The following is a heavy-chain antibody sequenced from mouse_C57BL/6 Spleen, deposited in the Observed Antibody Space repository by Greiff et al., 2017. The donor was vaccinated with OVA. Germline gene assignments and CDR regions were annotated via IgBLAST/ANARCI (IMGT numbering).Heavy chain of an antibody. J-gene: IGHJ2*01. V-gene: IGHV1-54*01. Sequence: QVQLQQSGAELVRPGTSVKVSCKASGYAFTNYLIEWVKQRPGQGLEWIGVINPGSGGTNYNEKFKGKATLTADKSSSTAYMQLSSLTSEDSAVYFCARDDGYRDYWGQGTILTVSS. CDR3: ARDDGYRDY. CDR1: GYAFTNYL. CDR2: INPGSGGT. D-gene: IGHD2-3*01.